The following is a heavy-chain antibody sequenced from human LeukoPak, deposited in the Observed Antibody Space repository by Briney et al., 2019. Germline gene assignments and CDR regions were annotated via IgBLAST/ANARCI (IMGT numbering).Heavy chain of an antibody. D-gene: IGHD3-22*01. CDR2: ISSSGSTI. CDR1: GFTFSDYY. Sequence: GGSLRLSCAASGFTFSDYYMSWIRQAPGKGLEWVSYISSSGSTIYYADSVKGRFTISRDNAKNSLYLQMNSLRAEDTAVYYCASRDRQNYYDSSDYYYYFDYWGQGTLVTVSS. CDR3: ASRDRQNYYDSSDYYYYFDY. V-gene: IGHV3-11*01. J-gene: IGHJ4*02.